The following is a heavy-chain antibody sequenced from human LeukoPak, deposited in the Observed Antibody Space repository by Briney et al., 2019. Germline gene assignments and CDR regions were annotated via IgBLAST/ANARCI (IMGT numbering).Heavy chain of an antibody. J-gene: IGHJ4*02. V-gene: IGHV1-69*05. CDR2: IIPIFGTA. CDR3: ARDHYYDSSGYYY. CDR1: GGTYSSYA. Sequence: SVKVSCKASGGTYSSYAISWVRQAPGQGLEWMGGIIPIFGTANYAQKFQGRVTITTDESTSTAYMELSSLRSEDTAVYYCARDHYYDSSGYYYWGQGTLVTVSS. D-gene: IGHD3-22*01.